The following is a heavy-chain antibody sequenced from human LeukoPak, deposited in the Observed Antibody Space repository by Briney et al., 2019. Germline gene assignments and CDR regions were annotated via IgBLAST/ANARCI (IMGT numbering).Heavy chain of an antibody. D-gene: IGHD6-6*01. Sequence: AGGSLRLSCAASGFTFSSYGMHWVRQAPGKGLEWVSAISGSGGSTYYADSVKGRFTISRDNSKNTLSLKMNSLRAEDTAVYYCARHYVWDSSSSVPWNYYYGMDVWGQGTTVTVSS. CDR2: ISGSGGST. J-gene: IGHJ6*02. CDR3: ARHYVWDSSSSVPWNYYYGMDV. V-gene: IGHV3-23*01. CDR1: GFTFSSYG.